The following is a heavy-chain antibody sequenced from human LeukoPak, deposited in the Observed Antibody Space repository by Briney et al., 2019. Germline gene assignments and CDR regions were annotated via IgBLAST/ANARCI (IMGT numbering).Heavy chain of an antibody. CDR3: ATERMIYCSGGSSYYWGNWFDP. J-gene: IGHJ5*02. Sequence: GGSLRLSCAASGFTFSSYGMSWVRQAPGKGLEWVADINQDGSEKYYVDSVKGRFTISRDNAKNSLYLQMNSLRAEDTAVYYCATERMIYCSGGSSYYWGNWFDPWGQGTLVTVSS. CDR2: INQDGSEK. V-gene: IGHV3-7*01. D-gene: IGHD2-15*01. CDR1: GFTFSSYG.